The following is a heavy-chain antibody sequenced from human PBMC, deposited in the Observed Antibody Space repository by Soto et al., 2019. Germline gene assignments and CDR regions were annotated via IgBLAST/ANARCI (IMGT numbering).Heavy chain of an antibody. J-gene: IGHJ4*02. CDR3: AREGAGTNPVSY. CDR1: GYTFTNYG. V-gene: IGHV1-18*01. D-gene: IGHD4-4*01. CDR2: ISAYNGHT. Sequence: QVQLVQSGPEVKKPGASVKVSCKASGYTFTNYGFNWVRQAPGQGLEWMGWISAYNGHTKYSQIFQARVIMTTDTSTSTAYMELRSLTSDDTAVYYCAREGAGTNPVSYWGQGTLVTVSS.